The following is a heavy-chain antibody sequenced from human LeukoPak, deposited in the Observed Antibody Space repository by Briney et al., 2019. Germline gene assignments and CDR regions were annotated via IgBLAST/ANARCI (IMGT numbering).Heavy chain of an antibody. CDR2: ISWNSGSI. CDR3: AKDPYSGSYAGGTAFDI. J-gene: IGHJ3*02. V-gene: IGHV3-9*01. CDR1: GFTFDDYA. Sequence: GRSLRLSCAASGFTFDDYAMHWVRQPPGKGLEWVSGISWNSGSIGYADSVKGRFTISRDNAKNSLYLQMNSLRAEDTALYYCAKDPYSGSYAGGTAFDIWGQGTMVTVSS. D-gene: IGHD1-26*01.